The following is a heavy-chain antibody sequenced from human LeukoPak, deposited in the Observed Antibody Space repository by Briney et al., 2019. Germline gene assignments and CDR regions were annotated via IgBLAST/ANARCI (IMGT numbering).Heavy chain of an antibody. D-gene: IGHD2/OR15-2a*01. CDR2: IYTSGST. J-gene: IGHJ4*02. Sequence: SETLSLTCTVSGGPITSYYWSWFRQPPGKGLEWIGYIYTSGSTNYNPSLKSRVTMSVDTSKNQFSLKLSSVTAADTAVYYCASLIGPRGSFDYWGQGTLVTVSS. V-gene: IGHV4-59*01. CDR3: ASLIGPRGSFDY. CDR1: GGPITSYY.